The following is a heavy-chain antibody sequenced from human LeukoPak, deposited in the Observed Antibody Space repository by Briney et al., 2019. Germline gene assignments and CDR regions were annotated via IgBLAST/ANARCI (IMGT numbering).Heavy chain of an antibody. CDR1: GGSISSYY. D-gene: IGHD5-18*01. Sequence: PSETLSLTCTVSGGSISSYYWSWIRQPPGKGLEWNGYIYFGGSTNYNPSLKSRVTISVDTSKNQFSLKLRSVTAADTAVYYCARHVGYGNNWFDPWGQGTLVTVSS. J-gene: IGHJ5*02. CDR2: IYFGGST. CDR3: ARHVGYGNNWFDP. V-gene: IGHV4-59*08.